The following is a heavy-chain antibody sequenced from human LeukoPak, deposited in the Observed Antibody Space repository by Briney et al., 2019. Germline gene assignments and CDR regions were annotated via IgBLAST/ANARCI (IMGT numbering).Heavy chain of an antibody. D-gene: IGHD2/OR15-2a*01. V-gene: IGHV1-18*01. Sequence: ASVKVSCKAFGYTFTNYGISWVRQAPGQGLEWMGWISAYNGHTNSPQRLQGRVSLTTDTSTNTAYMELRSLRSDDTAVYYCARKNDFDIWGQGTLVTVSS. J-gene: IGHJ3*02. CDR2: ISAYNGHT. CDR1: GYTFTNYG. CDR3: ARKNDFDI.